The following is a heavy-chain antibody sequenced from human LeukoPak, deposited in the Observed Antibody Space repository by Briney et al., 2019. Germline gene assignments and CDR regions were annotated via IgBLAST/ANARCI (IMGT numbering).Heavy chain of an antibody. V-gene: IGHV3-74*01. Sequence: PGGSLRLSCAASGFTFSSYWMHWVRQAPGKGLVWVSRINSDGSGTSYADSVKGRFAISRDNAKNTLYLQMNSLRAEDTAVYYCARDLGDSSGYYLYYFDYWGQGTLVTVSS. CDR3: ARDLGDSSGYYLYYFDY. J-gene: IGHJ4*02. D-gene: IGHD3-22*01. CDR1: GFTFSSYW. CDR2: INSDGSGT.